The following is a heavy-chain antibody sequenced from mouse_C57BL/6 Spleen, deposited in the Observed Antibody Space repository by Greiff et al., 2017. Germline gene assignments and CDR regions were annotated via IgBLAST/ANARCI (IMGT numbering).Heavy chain of an antibody. CDR2: IYPGSGNT. V-gene: IGHV1-76*01. CDR1: GYTFTDYY. Sequence: QVQLQQSGAELVRPGASVKLSCKASGYTFTDYYINWVKQRPGQGLEWIARIYPGSGNTYYNEKFKGKATLTAEKSSSTAYMQLSSLTSEDSAVYFCARDYGSSDFDYWGQGTTLTVSS. CDR3: ARDYGSSDFDY. J-gene: IGHJ2*01. D-gene: IGHD1-1*01.